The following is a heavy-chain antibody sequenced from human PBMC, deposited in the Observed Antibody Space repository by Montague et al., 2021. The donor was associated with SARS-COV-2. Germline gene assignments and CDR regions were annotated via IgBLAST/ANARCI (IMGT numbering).Heavy chain of an antibody. D-gene: IGHD3-10*01. J-gene: IGHJ5*02. CDR3: ARSMIRGGLNWFDP. Sequence: TLSLTCAVSGASISNGGYTWSWIRRPPGRGLEWIGYIYQSGTTRYXPSLKSRVTMSADKSKNQFSLQLTSVIAADTAIYFCARSMIRGGLNWFDPWGQGTLVTVSS. V-gene: IGHV4-30-2*01. CDR2: IYQSGTT. CDR1: GASISNGGYT.